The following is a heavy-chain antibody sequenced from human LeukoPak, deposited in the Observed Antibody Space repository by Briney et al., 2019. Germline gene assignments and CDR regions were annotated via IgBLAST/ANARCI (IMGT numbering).Heavy chain of an antibody. CDR3: AKRGVVIRVILVGFHKEAYYFDS. V-gene: IGHV3-23*01. J-gene: IGHJ4*02. CDR2: IIGVGGGT. Sequence: GGSLRLSCAVPGITLRTYAMTWVREAPGRGRAWVAGIIGVGGGTNYADSVKGRFTISRDNSKNTLYLQMNNLRVDDTAVYFCAKRGVVIRVILVGFHKEAYYFDSWGQGALVTVSS. CDR1: GITLRTYA. D-gene: IGHD3-22*01.